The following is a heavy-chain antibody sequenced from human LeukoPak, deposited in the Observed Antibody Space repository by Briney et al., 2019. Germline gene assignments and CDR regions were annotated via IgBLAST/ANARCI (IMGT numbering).Heavy chain of an antibody. D-gene: IGHD3-16*01. CDR3: ARAMSTFGGVRNYFDS. CDR2: VSISSGTI. CDR1: GFTFGSYT. J-gene: IGHJ4*02. V-gene: IGHV3-48*04. Sequence: GGSLRLSCVASGFTFGSYTINWVRQAPGKGLEWISFVSISSGTIYYADSVKGRFSISRDNAKSSLDLQMNSLRAEDTAVYYCARAMSTFGGVRNYFDSWGQGALVTVSS.